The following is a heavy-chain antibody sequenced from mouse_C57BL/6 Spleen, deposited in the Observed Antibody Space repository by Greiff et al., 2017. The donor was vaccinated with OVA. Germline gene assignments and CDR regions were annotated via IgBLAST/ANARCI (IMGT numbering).Heavy chain of an antibody. V-gene: IGHV5-9-1*02. Sequence: DVMLVESGEGLVKPGGSLKLSCAASGFTFSSYAMSWVRQTPEKRLEWVAYISSGGDYIYYADTVKGRFTISRDNARNTLYLQMSSLKSEDTAMYYCTRGGPGTGTGYFDYWGQGTTLTVSS. CDR3: TRGGPGTGTGYFDY. CDR1: GFTFSSYA. J-gene: IGHJ2*01. CDR2: ISSGGDYI. D-gene: IGHD4-1*01.